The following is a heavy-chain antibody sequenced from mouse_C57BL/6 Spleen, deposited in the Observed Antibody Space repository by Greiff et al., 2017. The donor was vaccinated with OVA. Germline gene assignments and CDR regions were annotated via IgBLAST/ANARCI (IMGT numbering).Heavy chain of an antibody. V-gene: IGHV1-52*01. CDR3: ARDYYGSPDY. J-gene: IGHJ2*01. CDR2: IDPSDSET. D-gene: IGHD1-1*01. CDR1: GYTFTSYW. Sequence: QVHVKQPGAELVRPGSSVKLSCKASGYTFTSYWMHWVKQRPIQGLEWIGNIDPSDSETHYNQKFKDKATLTVDKSSSTAYMQLSSLTSEDSAVYYCARDYYGSPDYWGKGTTLTVSS.